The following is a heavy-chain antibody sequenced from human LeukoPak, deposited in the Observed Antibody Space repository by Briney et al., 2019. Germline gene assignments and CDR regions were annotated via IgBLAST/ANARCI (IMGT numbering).Heavy chain of an antibody. D-gene: IGHD5-12*01. CDR2: IYYTGST. CDR1: GGSISTYY. J-gene: IGHJ4*02. Sequence: SETLSLTCTVSGGSISTYYWSWIRQPPGKGLEWIGYIYYTGSTNYNPSLKSRVTISVDTSKNQFSLKLSSVTAADTAVYYCARDRGDGYDYFWDYWGQGTLVTVSS. V-gene: IGHV4-59*01. CDR3: ARDRGDGYDYFWDY.